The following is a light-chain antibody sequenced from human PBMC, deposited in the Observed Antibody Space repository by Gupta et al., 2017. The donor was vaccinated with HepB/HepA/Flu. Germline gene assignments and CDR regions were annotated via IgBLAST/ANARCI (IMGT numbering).Light chain of an antibody. CDR3: QQKNSSSET. CDR1: QSVSHW. J-gene: IGKJ1*01. Sequence: DIQMTQSPSTLSASVGDRVTITCRASQSVSHWLAWYQQKPGQAPRLLIQRSSKVESGVPSRFSGSGSGTEFTLTISRRQPDDFATYYCQQKNSSSETFGQGTKVEI. CDR2: RSS. V-gene: IGKV1-5*03.